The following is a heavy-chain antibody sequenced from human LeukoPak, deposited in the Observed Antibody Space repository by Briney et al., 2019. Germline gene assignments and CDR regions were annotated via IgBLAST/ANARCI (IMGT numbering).Heavy chain of an antibody. CDR3: TREEYSYGVGY. J-gene: IGHJ4*02. CDR2: IKQNGSEK. CDR1: GFTFSNYW. D-gene: IGHD5-18*01. Sequence: GGSLRLSCAASGFTFSNYWMSWVRQAPGKGLEWVANIKQNGSEKTYVDSVKGRFTISRDNAQNSLYLQMNSLRVEDTAVYYCTREEYSYGVGYWGQGTLVTVSS. V-gene: IGHV3-7*01.